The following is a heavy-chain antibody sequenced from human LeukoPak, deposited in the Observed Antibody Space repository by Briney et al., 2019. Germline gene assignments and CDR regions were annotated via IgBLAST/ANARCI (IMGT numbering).Heavy chain of an antibody. CDR2: IIPIFGTA. CDR3: AMPGNVVPAARFYYYYGMDV. D-gene: IGHD2-2*01. J-gene: IGHJ6*02. CDR1: GGTFSSYA. Sequence: SVKVSCKASGGTFSSYAISWVRQAPGQGLEWMGGIIPIFGTANYAQKFQGRVTITADESTSTAYMELSSLRSEDTAVCYCAMPGNVVPAARFYYYYGMDVWGQGTTVTVSS. V-gene: IGHV1-69*13.